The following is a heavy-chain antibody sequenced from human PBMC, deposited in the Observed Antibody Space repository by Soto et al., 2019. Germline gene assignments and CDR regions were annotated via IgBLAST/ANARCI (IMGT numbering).Heavy chain of an antibody. Sequence: PGGSLRLSCAASGFTFSSYWMSWVRQAPGKGLEWVANIKQDGSEKYYVGSVKGRFTISRDNAKNSLYLQMNSLRAEDTAAYYCAVEGTDCGGDCYLDYWGQGTLVTVSS. D-gene: IGHD2-21*02. CDR1: GFTFSSYW. V-gene: IGHV3-7*01. CDR3: AVEGTDCGGDCYLDY. CDR2: IKQDGSEK. J-gene: IGHJ4*02.